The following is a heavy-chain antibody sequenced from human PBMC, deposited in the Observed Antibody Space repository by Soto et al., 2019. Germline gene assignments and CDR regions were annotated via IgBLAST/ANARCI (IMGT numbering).Heavy chain of an antibody. CDR3: ARASECSGGSCYSGYYYYGMDV. Sequence: GASVKLSCKASVGTFSIYAISWVRQAPGQGLEWMGGIIPIFGTANYAQKFQGRVTITADESTSTAYMELSSLRSEDTAVYYCARASECSGGSCYSGYYYYGMDVWGQGTTVTVSS. J-gene: IGHJ6*02. CDR2: IIPIFGTA. V-gene: IGHV1-69*13. D-gene: IGHD2-15*01. CDR1: VGTFSIYA.